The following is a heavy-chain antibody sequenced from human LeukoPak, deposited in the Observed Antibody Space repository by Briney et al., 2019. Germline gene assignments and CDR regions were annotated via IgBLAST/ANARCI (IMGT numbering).Heavy chain of an antibody. Sequence: PSETLSLTCTVSGGSISGYYWSWIRQPPGKGLEWIGYIHYSGSANYNPSLKSRVTLSIDTSKNQFSLELSSVTAADTAVYYCARYTSSSYLFDPWGQGTLVTVSS. J-gene: IGHJ5*02. CDR3: ARYTSSSYLFDP. D-gene: IGHD6-13*01. V-gene: IGHV4-59*01. CDR1: GGSISGYY. CDR2: IHYSGSA.